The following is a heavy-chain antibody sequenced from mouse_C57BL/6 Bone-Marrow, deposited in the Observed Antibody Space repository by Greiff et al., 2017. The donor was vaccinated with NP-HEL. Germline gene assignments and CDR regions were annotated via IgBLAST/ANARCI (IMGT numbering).Heavy chain of an antibody. V-gene: IGHV14-4*01. CDR3: TTHYDGYFFYAMDY. CDR1: GFNIKDDY. D-gene: IGHD2-3*01. Sequence: DVQLQESGAELVRPGASVKLSCTASGFNIKDDYMHWVKQRPEQGLEWIGWIDPENGDTEYASKFQGKATITADTSSNTAYLQLSSLTSEDTAVYYCTTHYDGYFFYAMDYWGQGTSVTVSS. CDR2: IDPENGDT. J-gene: IGHJ4*01.